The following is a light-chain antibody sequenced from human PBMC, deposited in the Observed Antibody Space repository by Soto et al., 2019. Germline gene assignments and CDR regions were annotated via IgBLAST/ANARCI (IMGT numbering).Light chain of an antibody. CDR3: SSYTSSNTLVI. J-gene: IGLJ2*01. V-gene: IGLV2-14*01. Sequence: QSVLTQPASVSGSPGQSITISCTGSSSDVGGYNYVSWYQQHPGKAPKLMIYDVSNRPSGVSNRFSGSKSGKTASLTISGLQTEDEADYYCSSYTSSNTLVIFGGGTKVTVL. CDR2: DVS. CDR1: SSDVGGYNY.